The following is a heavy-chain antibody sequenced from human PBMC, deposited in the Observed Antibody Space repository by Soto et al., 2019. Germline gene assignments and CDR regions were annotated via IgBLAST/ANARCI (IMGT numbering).Heavy chain of an antibody. CDR2: MNPGSGDT. J-gene: IGHJ5*02. D-gene: IGHD5-18*01. Sequence: ASVKVSCKASGYTFTNNDVTCVRQATGQGLEWMGWMNPGSGDTGYAQKFQGRVTMTRNISIATAYMGLSSLRSEDTAIYYCARMASFGSLNWFDPWGQGTLVTVSS. CDR3: ARMASFGSLNWFDP. CDR1: GYTFTNND. V-gene: IGHV1-8*01.